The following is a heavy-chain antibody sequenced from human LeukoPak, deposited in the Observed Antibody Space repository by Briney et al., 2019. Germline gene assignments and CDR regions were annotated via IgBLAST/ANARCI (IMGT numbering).Heavy chain of an antibody. CDR3: ARARGFGYSYGYYFDY. V-gene: IGHV4-34*01. D-gene: IGHD5-18*01. CDR2: INHSGST. J-gene: IGHJ4*02. CDR1: GGSFSGYY. Sequence: SETLSLTCAVYGGSFSGYYWSWIRQPPRTRPEWIGEINHSGSTNYNPSLKSRVTISVDTSKNQFSLKLSSVTAADTAVYYCARARGFGYSYGYYFDYWGQGTLVTVSS.